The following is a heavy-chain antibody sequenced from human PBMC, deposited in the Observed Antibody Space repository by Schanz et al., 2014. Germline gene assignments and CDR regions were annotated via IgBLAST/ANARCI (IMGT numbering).Heavy chain of an antibody. Sequence: QVQLVESGGGVVQPGRSLRLSCAASGFTFRSYGMHWVRQAPGKGLEWVALISYDGSSKNHADSVKGRFTISRDNAKNSLYLQMNSLRAEDTAVYYCARLDSSSWYPRYWGQGTLVTVSS. CDR1: GFTFRSYG. CDR3: ARLDSSSWYPRY. J-gene: IGHJ4*02. D-gene: IGHD6-13*01. V-gene: IGHV3-33*01. CDR2: ISYDGSSK.